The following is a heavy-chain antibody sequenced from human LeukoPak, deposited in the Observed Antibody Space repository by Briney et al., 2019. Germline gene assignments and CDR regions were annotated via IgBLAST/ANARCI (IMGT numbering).Heavy chain of an antibody. CDR1: GFTLSTYA. J-gene: IGHJ6*03. CDR3: AKGMVSSWRKYYYYMDV. V-gene: IGHV3-23*01. Sequence: PGGSLRLSCAASGFTLSTYAMSWVRQAPGKGLEWVSSISGSGGSTYYSDSVKGRFTISRDNSKNTLFLQMNSLRAEDTAVFYCAKGMVSSWRKYYYYMDVWGKGTTVTVSS. CDR2: ISGSGGST. D-gene: IGHD6-13*01.